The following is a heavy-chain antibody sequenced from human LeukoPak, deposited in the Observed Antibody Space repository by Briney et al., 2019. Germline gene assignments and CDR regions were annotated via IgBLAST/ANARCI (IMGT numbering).Heavy chain of an antibody. CDR2: ISYDGSNK. CDR3: ARDKTQLSSGWDSDAFDI. CDR1: GFTFSSYA. Sequence: PGGSLRLSCAASGFTFSSYAMHWVRQAPGKGLEWVAVISYDGSNKYYADSVKGRFTISRDNSKNTLYLQMNSLRAEDTAVYYCARDKTQLSSGWDSDAFDIWGQGTMVTVSS. D-gene: IGHD6-19*01. J-gene: IGHJ3*02. V-gene: IGHV3-30-3*01.